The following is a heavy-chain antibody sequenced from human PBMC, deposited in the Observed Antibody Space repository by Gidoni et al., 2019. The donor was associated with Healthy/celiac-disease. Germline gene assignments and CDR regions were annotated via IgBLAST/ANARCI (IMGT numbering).Heavy chain of an antibody. CDR3: ARGYCSSTSCYSYYYYYGMDV. V-gene: IGHV4-31*03. CDR1: GGSISSGRYS. CDR2: IYYSGST. D-gene: IGHD2-2*02. Sequence: QVQLQESGPGLVKPSQTLSLTCPVSGGSISSGRYSWSWIRQHPGTGREWIGYIYYSGSTYYNPSLKSRVTISVDTSKNQFSLKLSSVTAADTAVYYCARGYCSSTSCYSYYYYYGMDVWGQGTTVTVSS. J-gene: IGHJ6*02.